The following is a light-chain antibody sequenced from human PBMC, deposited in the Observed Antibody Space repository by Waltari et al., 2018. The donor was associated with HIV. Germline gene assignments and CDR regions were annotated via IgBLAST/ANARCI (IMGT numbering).Light chain of an antibody. J-gene: IGKJ5*01. Sequence: DIVMTQSPDSLAVSLGARATINCKSSQSVFYSSNNKNYLAWYQQKPGQPPKLLIYWASTRESGVPDRFSGSGSGTDFTLTISSLQAEDVAVYYGQQYYSTPPTFGQGTRLEIK. V-gene: IGKV4-1*01. CDR1: QSVFYSSNNKNY. CDR3: QQYYSTPPT. CDR2: WAS.